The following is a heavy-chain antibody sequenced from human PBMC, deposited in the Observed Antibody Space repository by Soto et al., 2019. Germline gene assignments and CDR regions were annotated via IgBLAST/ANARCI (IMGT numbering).Heavy chain of an antibody. D-gene: IGHD4-17*01. CDR3: ARGHRYDYGDYDEDY. Sequence: ASVKVSGKASGYTFTSYGISWVRQPPGQGLEWMGWISAYNGNTNYAQKLQGRVTMTTDTYTSTAYMELRSLRSDDTAVYCCARGHRYDYGDYDEDYWGQGTLVTVSS. CDR2: ISAYNGNT. V-gene: IGHV1-18*04. J-gene: IGHJ4*02. CDR1: GYTFTSYG.